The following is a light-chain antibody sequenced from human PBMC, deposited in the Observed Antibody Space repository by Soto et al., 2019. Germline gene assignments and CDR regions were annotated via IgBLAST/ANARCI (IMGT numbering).Light chain of an antibody. Sequence: DLQMTQSPSSLSASVGDRVTITCRASQSISNFLNWYQQKPGKAPELLIYAASSLHSWVPSRFSGSGSGTNFTLTISSLQPEDFATYSCQQSYTTPYTFGQGTKLEIK. V-gene: IGKV1-39*01. J-gene: IGKJ2*01. CDR1: QSISNF. CDR2: AAS. CDR3: QQSYTTPYT.